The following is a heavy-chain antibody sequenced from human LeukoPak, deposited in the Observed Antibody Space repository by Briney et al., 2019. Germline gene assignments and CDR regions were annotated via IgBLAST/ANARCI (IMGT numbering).Heavy chain of an antibody. CDR1: GFTFSDYY. D-gene: IGHD3-10*01. CDR2: ISSSGSLI. Sequence: GGSLRLSCAASGFTFSDYYMSWIRQAPGKGLEWVSYISSSGSLIDYADSLKGRFTISRDNAKNSLYLQINSLRAEDTAVYYCARDNPYGSGSYYFDYWGQGTLVTVSS. J-gene: IGHJ4*02. CDR3: ARDNPYGSGSYYFDY. V-gene: IGHV3-11*01.